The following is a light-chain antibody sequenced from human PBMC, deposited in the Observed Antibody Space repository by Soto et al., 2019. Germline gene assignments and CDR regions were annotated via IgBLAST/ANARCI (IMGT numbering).Light chain of an antibody. V-gene: IGKV1-39*01. CDR2: AAS. Sequence: DIKMTQSPSCLSVYVGEEATISSRARQSIIPYFKWYQLKPAQPPRLLIYAASSLQSEAPSIFSGSGSGTDFTLTMSSLQPEDFATYPCQQSYNAPQTFVRGTKV. CDR1: QSIIPY. J-gene: IGKJ1*01. CDR3: QQSYNAPQT.